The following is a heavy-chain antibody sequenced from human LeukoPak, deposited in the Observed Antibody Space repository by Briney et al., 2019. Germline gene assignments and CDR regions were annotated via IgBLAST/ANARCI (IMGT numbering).Heavy chain of an antibody. D-gene: IGHD3-10*01. CDR2: IYHSGTT. V-gene: IGHV4-38-2*02. Sequence: SETLSLTCTVSGYSISSGYYWGWIRQPPGKGLEWIGSIYHSGTTNYNPSLKSRVTMSIDTSKNQFSLKLSSVTAADTAIYYCARDAKYYFGSRTYFFFEYWGQGTLLTVSS. CDR1: GYSISSGYY. J-gene: IGHJ4*02. CDR3: ARDAKYYFGSRTYFFFEY.